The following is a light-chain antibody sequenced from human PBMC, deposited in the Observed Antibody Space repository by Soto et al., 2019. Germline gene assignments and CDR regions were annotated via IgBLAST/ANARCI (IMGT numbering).Light chain of an antibody. V-gene: IGKV1-39*01. CDR2: AAS. Sequence: DMEMTQFPSSLSASVGDRVTITCRASQSISNYLNWYQHKPGKVPKLLIYAASSLQSGVPTTFSGTGSGTHFTLTINTLQPEDFAPYYCQQSYGTPLTFGGGTKIEIK. CDR1: QSISNY. CDR3: QQSYGTPLT. J-gene: IGKJ4*01.